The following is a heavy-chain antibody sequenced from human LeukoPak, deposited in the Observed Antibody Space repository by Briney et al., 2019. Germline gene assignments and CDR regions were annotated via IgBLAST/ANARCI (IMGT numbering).Heavy chain of an antibody. V-gene: IGHV3-15*01. Sequence: GGSLRLSCAACGFTFNNAWMSWVRQAPGKGLEWGSRIKNKADGGTTDYAAPVKGRFTISRDDSINPLFLQMNSLKTEDTAVYYCSTDILSGPTVWGQGTLVTVSS. J-gene: IGHJ4*02. CDR1: GFTFNNAW. CDR3: STDILSGPTV. CDR2: IKNKADGGTT. D-gene: IGHD3-9*01.